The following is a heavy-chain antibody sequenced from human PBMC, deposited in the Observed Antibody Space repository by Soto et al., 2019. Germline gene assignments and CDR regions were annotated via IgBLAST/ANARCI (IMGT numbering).Heavy chain of an antibody. J-gene: IGHJ5*02. V-gene: IGHV3-74*01. CDR3: ARVPDRGYSSYSEFWFDP. D-gene: IGHD5-18*01. CDR1: GFTFSSYW. CDR2: IKNDGTST. Sequence: GGSLRLSCVASGFTFSSYWMHWVRQGPGKGLVWVSQIKNDGTSTSYADSVKGRFTVSRDNAKNTLYLQINSLRSEDTAVYYCARVPDRGYSSYSEFWFDPWGQGTLVTVSS.